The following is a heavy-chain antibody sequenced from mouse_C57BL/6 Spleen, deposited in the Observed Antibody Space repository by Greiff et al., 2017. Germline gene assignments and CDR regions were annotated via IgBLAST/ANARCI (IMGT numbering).Heavy chain of an antibody. CDR3: ARKGTTVGDYFDY. CDR2: IWTGGGT. Sequence: VMLVESGPGLVAPSPCLSITCTVSGFSLTSYAISWVRQPPGKGLEWLGVIWTGGGTNYNSALNSRLSISKDNSKSQVFLKMNSLQTDDTARYYWARKGTTVGDYFDYWGQGTTLTVSS. V-gene: IGHV2-9-1*01. J-gene: IGHJ2*01. D-gene: IGHD1-1*01. CDR1: GFSLTSYA.